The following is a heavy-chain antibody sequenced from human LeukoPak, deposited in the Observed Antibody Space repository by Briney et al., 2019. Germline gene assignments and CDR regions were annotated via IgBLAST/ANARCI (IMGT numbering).Heavy chain of an antibody. Sequence: GGSLRLSCEASGITFSDAWMSWVRQVPGKGPEWIALLKSKTDGETSDYAAPVKGRFTVSRNDAENTLFLQMDSLKIDDTAVYYCIANLDYWGQGTLVTVSS. CDR2: LKSKTDGETS. V-gene: IGHV3-15*01. J-gene: IGHJ4*02. CDR3: IANLDY. CDR1: GITFSDAW. D-gene: IGHD1-1*01.